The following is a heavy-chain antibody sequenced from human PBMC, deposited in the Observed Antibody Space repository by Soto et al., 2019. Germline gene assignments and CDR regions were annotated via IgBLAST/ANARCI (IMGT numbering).Heavy chain of an antibody. CDR2: ISAYNGNT. Sequence: GASVKVSCKASGYTFTSYGISWVRQAPGQGLEWMGWISAYNGNTNYAQKLQGRVTMTTDTSTSTAYMELRSLRSDDTAVYYCATTPGIAVAGPAHYWGQGTLVTVSS. CDR1: GYTFTSYG. V-gene: IGHV1-18*01. D-gene: IGHD6-19*01. CDR3: ATTPGIAVAGPAHY. J-gene: IGHJ4*02.